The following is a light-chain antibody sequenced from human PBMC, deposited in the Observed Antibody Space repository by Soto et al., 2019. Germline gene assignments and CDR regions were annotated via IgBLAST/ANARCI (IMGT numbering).Light chain of an antibody. CDR3: SSYAGRTFVV. CDR2: EVS. CDR1: SSDVGGYNY. Sequence: QSALTQPPSASGSPGQSATISCTGTSSDVGGYNYVSWYQQHPGKAPKLVIYEVSRRPSGVPDRFSGSKSGNTASLTVSGLQAEDEAHYYCSSYAGRTFVVLGGGTKLTVL. J-gene: IGLJ2*01. V-gene: IGLV2-8*01.